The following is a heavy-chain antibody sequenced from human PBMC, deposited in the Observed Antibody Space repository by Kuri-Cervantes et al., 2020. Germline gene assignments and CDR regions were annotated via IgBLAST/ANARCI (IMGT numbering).Heavy chain of an antibody. Sequence: GESLKISCAASGFTFSSYSMNWVRQAPGEGLEWVSSISSSSSYIYYADSVKGRFTISRDNAKNSLYLQMNSLRAEDTAVYYCARVRGYNWNDGEPLDYWGQGTLVTVSS. V-gene: IGHV3-21*01. CDR2: ISSSSSYI. CDR1: GFTFSSYS. D-gene: IGHD1-20*01. J-gene: IGHJ4*02. CDR3: ARVRGYNWNDGEPLDY.